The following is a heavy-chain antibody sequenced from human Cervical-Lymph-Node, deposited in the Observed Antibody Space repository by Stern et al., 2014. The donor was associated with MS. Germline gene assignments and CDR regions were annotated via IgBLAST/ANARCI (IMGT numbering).Heavy chain of an antibody. CDR1: GYSFISHA. J-gene: IGHJ3*02. V-gene: IGHV1-3*01. CDR3: ARAGYCSPSTCSDAFDI. D-gene: IGHD2-15*01. CDR2: INGDNGNT. Sequence: VQLVESGAEVKAPGASVKVSCKASGYSFISHAMHWVRQAPVQTFEGMGWINGDNGNTKYSQKLQGRVTITRDKTTSTAYMELSSLTSEDTAVYYCARAGYCSPSTCSDAFDIWGQGTMVTVSS.